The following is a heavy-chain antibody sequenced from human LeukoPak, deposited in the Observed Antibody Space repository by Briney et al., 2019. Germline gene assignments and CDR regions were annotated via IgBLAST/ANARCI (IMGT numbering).Heavy chain of an antibody. J-gene: IGHJ4*02. CDR3: AREKLDTRGYADY. CDR2: IKQDGTDK. Sequence: GGSLRLSCAGSGFTFSTYWMSWVRQAPGKGLDWVANIKQDGTDKYYVDSVKGRFTISRDNAKNLLYLQMNSLRAEDTAVYYCAREKLDTRGYADYWGQGTLVTVSS. D-gene: IGHD3-22*01. V-gene: IGHV3-7*01. CDR1: GFTFSTYW.